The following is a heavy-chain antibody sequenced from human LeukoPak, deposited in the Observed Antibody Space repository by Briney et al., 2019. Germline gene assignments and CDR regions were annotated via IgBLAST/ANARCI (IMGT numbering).Heavy chain of an antibody. CDR2: ISGSGGST. CDR3: ARSTYCSSTSCPFDY. CDR1: GFTFSSYA. D-gene: IGHD2-2*01. V-gene: IGHV3-23*01. Sequence: PGGSLRLSCAASGFTFSSYAMSWVRQAPGKGLEWVSAISGSGGSTYYADSVKGRFTISRDTSKNTLDLQMNSLRPEDTAVYYCARSTYCSSTSCPFDYWGQGTLVTVSS. J-gene: IGHJ4*02.